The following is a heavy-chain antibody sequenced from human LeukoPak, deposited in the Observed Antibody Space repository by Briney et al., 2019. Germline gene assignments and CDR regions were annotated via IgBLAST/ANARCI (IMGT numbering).Heavy chain of an antibody. CDR1: GYTFTSYG. D-gene: IGHD5-18*01. Sequence: ASVKVSCKASGYTFTSYGISWVRQAPGQGLEWMGWISAYNGNTNYAQKLQGRVTMTTDTSTSTAYMELRSLRSDDTAVYYRARDRAAMVTAWFDPWGQGTLVTVSS. CDR2: ISAYNGNT. J-gene: IGHJ5*02. V-gene: IGHV1-18*01. CDR3: ARDRAAMVTAWFDP.